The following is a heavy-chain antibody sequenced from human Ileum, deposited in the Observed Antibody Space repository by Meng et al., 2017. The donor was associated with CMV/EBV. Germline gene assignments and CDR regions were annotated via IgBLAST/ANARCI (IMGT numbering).Heavy chain of an antibody. CDR2: ISYDGSNK. CDR1: RFPFSSYA. J-gene: IGHJ4*02. V-gene: IGHV3-30-3*01. Sequence: GGSLRLSCSASRFPFSSYAMHWVRQAPCKGLEWVAVISYDGSNKYEADSVKGRFTISRDNSKNTLYLQMNSLRAEDKAVYYCATISGDYYDSSGYAEPEYYFDYWGQGTLVTVSS. D-gene: IGHD3-22*01. CDR3: ATISGDYYDSSGYAEPEYYFDY.